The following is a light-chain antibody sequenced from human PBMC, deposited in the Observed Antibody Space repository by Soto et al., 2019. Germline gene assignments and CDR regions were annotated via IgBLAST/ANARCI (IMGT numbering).Light chain of an antibody. CDR3: QHYSTYPFT. Sequence: ATRMTQSPSSFSASTGDRVNITCRADQGVSSYLAWYQQKPGRAPKLLIYAASTLQSGVPSTFIGIESGTAFTLTISCLQSEDFAIYFCQHYSTYPFTFGSGTKVEVK. J-gene: IGKJ3*01. V-gene: IGKV1-8*01. CDR1: QGVSSY. CDR2: AAS.